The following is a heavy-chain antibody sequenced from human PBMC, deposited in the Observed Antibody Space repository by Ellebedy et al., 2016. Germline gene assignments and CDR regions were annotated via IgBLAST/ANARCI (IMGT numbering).Heavy chain of an antibody. J-gene: IGHJ6*02. Sequence: ASVKVSCKASGYTFTTYYMHWVRQAPGQGLEWVGIINPSGGSTRYAQKFQGRVTMTRDTSTRTVYMDLSSLRSEETAVYYCARERVRYGSGRNYYYYYGMDVWGQGTTVTVSS. V-gene: IGHV1-46*01. CDR2: INPSGGST. CDR3: ARERVRYGSGRNYYYYYGMDV. CDR1: GYTFTTYY. D-gene: IGHD3-10*01.